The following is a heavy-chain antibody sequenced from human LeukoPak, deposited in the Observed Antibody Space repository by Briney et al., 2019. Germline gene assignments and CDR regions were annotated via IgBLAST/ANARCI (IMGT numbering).Heavy chain of an antibody. D-gene: IGHD3-10*01. Sequence: GGSLRLSCAASGFTFSDYYMSWIRQAPGKGLEWVSLISSSSTYIYYADSVKGRFTISRDNAKNSLYLQMNSLRAEDTAVYYCARDYYGSGFDYWGQGTLVTVSS. CDR1: GFTFSDYY. CDR2: ISSSSTYI. CDR3: ARDYYGSGFDY. V-gene: IGHV3-11*06. J-gene: IGHJ4*02.